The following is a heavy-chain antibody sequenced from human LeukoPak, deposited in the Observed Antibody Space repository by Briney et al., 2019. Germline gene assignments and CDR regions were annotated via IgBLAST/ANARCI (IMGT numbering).Heavy chain of an antibody. CDR3: ARDSRGSGAFDI. J-gene: IGHJ3*02. D-gene: IGHD1-26*01. CDR1: GFTFSSYA. V-gene: IGHV3-30-3*01. CDR2: ISYDGSNK. Sequence: GGSLRLSCAASGFTFSSYAMHWVRQAPGKGLEWVAVISYDGSNKYYADSVKGRFTISRDNSKNTLYLQMNSLRAEDTAVYYCARDSRGSGAFDIWGQGTMVTVSS.